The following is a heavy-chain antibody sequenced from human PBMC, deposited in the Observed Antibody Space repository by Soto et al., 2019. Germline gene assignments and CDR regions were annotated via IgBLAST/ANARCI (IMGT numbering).Heavy chain of an antibody. Sequence: QLQLQESGSGLVKPSQTLSLTCAVSGGSISSGGYSWSWIRQPPGKGLEWIGHIYHSGRTYYNPSLKGRVTLSVDGSKNQFSLHLTSVTAADTAVYFCARFSLYANFGEYYFDSWGQGTLVAASS. CDR3: ARFSLYANFGEYYFDS. CDR1: GGSISSGGYS. V-gene: IGHV4-30-2*01. D-gene: IGHD3-10*01. J-gene: IGHJ4*02. CDR2: IYHSGRT.